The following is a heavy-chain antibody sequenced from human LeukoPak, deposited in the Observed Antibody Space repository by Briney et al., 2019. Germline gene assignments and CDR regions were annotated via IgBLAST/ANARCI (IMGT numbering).Heavy chain of an antibody. Sequence: GGSLRLSCAASGFTFSSYEMNWVRQAPGKGREWVSYISSSGSTIYYADSVKGRFTISRDNAKNSLYLQMNSLRAEDTAVYYCASELAAAAGAIDYWGQGTLVTVSS. D-gene: IGHD6-13*01. CDR1: GFTFSSYE. V-gene: IGHV3-48*03. CDR2: ISSSGSTI. J-gene: IGHJ4*02. CDR3: ASELAAAAGAIDY.